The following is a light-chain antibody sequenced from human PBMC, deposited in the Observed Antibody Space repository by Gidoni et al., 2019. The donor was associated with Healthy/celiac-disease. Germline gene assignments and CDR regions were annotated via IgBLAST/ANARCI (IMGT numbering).Light chain of an antibody. J-gene: IGLJ3*02. CDR3: SSYTSSSTWV. Sequence: QSALTQPASVSGAPGQSITISRPGTSSDVGGYNYVSWYQQHPGKAPKLMIYEVSHRPSGVSNRFSGSKSGNTASLTISGLQAEDEADYYCSSYTSSSTWVFGGGTKLTVL. V-gene: IGLV2-14*01. CDR2: EVS. CDR1: SSDVGGYNY.